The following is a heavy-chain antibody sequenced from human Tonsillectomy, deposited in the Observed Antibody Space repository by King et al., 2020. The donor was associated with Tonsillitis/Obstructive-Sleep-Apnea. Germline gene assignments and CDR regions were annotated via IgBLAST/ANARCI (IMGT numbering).Heavy chain of an antibody. D-gene: IGHD2/OR15-2a*01. J-gene: IGHJ4*02. CDR2: ISWNSGRI. Sequence: VQLVESGGGLVQPGRSLRLSCAASGFTFDDYAMHWVRQAPGKGLEWVSGISWNSGRIGYADSVKGRFTISRDNAKNSLYLQMKSLRTEDTAMYYCAKAIERQLVGSTLGFWGQGTLVTVSS. V-gene: IGHV3-9*01. CDR1: GFTFDDYA. CDR3: AKAIERQLVGSTLGF.